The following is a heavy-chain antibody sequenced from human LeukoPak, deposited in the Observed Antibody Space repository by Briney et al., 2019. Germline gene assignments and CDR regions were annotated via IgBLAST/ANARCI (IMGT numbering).Heavy chain of an antibody. CDR3: ATSGNYYLKY. J-gene: IGHJ4*02. D-gene: IGHD1-26*01. Sequence: GGSLRLSCAASGFTFSTYNMNWVRQAPGKGLEWVSHITSSSTNICYADSVKGRFTISRDNAKNALSLQMNSLRDEDTAVYYCATSGNYYLKYWGQGTLVTVSS. CDR1: GFTFSTYN. V-gene: IGHV3-48*02. CDR2: ITSSSTNI.